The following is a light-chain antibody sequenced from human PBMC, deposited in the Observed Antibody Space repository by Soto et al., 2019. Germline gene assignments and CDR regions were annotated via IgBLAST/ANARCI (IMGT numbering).Light chain of an antibody. V-gene: IGLV1-40*01. Sequence: QSVLTQPPSVSGAPGQRVTISCTGSSSNFGAGYDVHWYQQFPGTAPKLLIYENNHRPSGVPDRFSGSKSGTSASLVISGLQSEDEAEYFCAGWDGSLKGFVFGTGTKLTVL. CDR2: ENN. CDR3: AGWDGSLKGFV. J-gene: IGLJ1*01. CDR1: SSNFGAGYD.